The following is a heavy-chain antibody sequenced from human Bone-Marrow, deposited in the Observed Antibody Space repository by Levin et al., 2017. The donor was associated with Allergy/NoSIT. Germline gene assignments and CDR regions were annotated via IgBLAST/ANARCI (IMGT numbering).Heavy chain of an antibody. Sequence: SGPTLVKPTQTLTLTCTFSGFSLSTSGVGVSWIRQPPGKALEWLALIYWDDDLRYSPSLKSRLTITKDTSKNQVVLTLTNVDPVDTATYFCAHSQSRRPGLRGDNYGPFDFWGQGTLVIVSS. CDR3: AHSQSRRPGLRGDNYGPFDF. CDR2: IYWDDDL. J-gene: IGHJ4*02. V-gene: IGHV2-5*02. D-gene: IGHD5-18*01. CDR1: GFSLSTSGVG.